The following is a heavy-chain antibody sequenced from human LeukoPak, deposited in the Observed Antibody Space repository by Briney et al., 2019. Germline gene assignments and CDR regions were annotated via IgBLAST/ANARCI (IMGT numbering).Heavy chain of an antibody. Sequence: SGGSLRFSCAASGFTFSSYGMHWVRQAPGKGLEWVAVISYDGSNKYYADSVKGRFTISRDNSKNTLYLQMNSLRAEDTAVYYCAKDISSSSAEYGMDVWGQGTTVTVSS. CDR3: AKDISSSSAEYGMDV. J-gene: IGHJ6*02. CDR1: GFTFSSYG. V-gene: IGHV3-30*18. D-gene: IGHD6-13*01. CDR2: ISYDGSNK.